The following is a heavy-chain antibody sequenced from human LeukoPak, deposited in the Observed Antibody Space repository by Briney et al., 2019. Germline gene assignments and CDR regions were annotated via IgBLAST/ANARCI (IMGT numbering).Heavy chain of an antibody. D-gene: IGHD6-6*01. CDR1: GFTFTSYW. CDR3: ARGEYASSHFDY. Sequence: GGSLRLSCAASGFTFTSYWMTWVRQAPGKGLEWVANIRQDGSEKHYVDSVKGQFTISRDNAKNSLYLQMNSLRAEDTAVYYCARGEYASSHFDYWGQGTLVTVSS. J-gene: IGHJ4*02. CDR2: IRQDGSEK. V-gene: IGHV3-7*01.